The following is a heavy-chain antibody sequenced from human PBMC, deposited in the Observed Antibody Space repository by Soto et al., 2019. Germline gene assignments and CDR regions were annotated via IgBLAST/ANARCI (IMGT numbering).Heavy chain of an antibody. Sequence: QVQLVQSGAEVKKPGSSVKVSCKASGGTFSSYAISWVRQAPGQGLEWMGGIIPIFGTANYAQKFQGRVTITADESTSTAYMELSSLRSEDTAVYYCARGAGRYCTNGVCSYLDYWGQGTLVTVSS. V-gene: IGHV1-69*01. D-gene: IGHD2-8*01. J-gene: IGHJ4*02. CDR2: IIPIFGTA. CDR1: GGTFSSYA. CDR3: ARGAGRYCTNGVCSYLDY.